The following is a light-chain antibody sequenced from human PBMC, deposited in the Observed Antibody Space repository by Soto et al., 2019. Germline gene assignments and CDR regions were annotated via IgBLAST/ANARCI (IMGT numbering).Light chain of an antibody. Sequence: QSALTQPRSVSGSPGQSVTISCSGSSSNIGSNTVNWYQQLPGTAPKLLIYSNNQRPSGVPDRFSGSKSGTSASLAISGRQSDDEADYYCAAWDDSLNGPVFGGGTKVTVL. CDR3: AAWDDSLNGPV. CDR1: SSNIGSNT. V-gene: IGLV1-44*01. J-gene: IGLJ3*02. CDR2: SNN.